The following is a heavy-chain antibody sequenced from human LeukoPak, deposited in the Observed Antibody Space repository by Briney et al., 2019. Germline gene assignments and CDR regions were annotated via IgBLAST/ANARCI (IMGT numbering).Heavy chain of an antibody. CDR3: ARDKDGAVAVFWFDP. J-gene: IGHJ5*02. V-gene: IGHV3-30*03. CDR1: GFTFSSYG. Sequence: GRSLRLSCAASGFTFSSYGMHWVRQAPGKGLEWVAVISYDGSNKYYADSVKGRFTISRDNSKNTLYLQMNSLRAEDTAVYYCARDKDGAVAVFWFDPWGQGTLVTVSS. D-gene: IGHD6-19*01. CDR2: ISYDGSNK.